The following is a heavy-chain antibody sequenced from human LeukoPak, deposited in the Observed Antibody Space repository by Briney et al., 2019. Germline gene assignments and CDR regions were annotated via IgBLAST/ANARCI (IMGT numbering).Heavy chain of an antibody. Sequence: GESLNISCKGSGYSFTNYWIGWVRQMPGKGLEWVGIIYTGDSDTRYSPSFHGQVTISADKSISTAYLQWSSLKASDTAMYYCAGHFSSAGAYYYYYIDVWGKGTTVTVSS. J-gene: IGHJ6*03. CDR1: GYSFTNYW. CDR3: AGHFSSAGAYYYYYIDV. V-gene: IGHV5-51*01. CDR2: IYTGDSDT. D-gene: IGHD4/OR15-4a*01.